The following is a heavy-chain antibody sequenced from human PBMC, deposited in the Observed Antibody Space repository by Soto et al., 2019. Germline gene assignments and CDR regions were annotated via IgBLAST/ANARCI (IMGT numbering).Heavy chain of an antibody. V-gene: IGHV4-31*03. D-gene: IGHD2-8*01. CDR3: ARDQLRDARYYYHYYGMDV. Sequence: NPXATLSLTSTVSSGSISSGGYYCSWIRQHPGKGLEWIGYIYYSGSTYYNPSLKSRVTISVDTSKNQFSLKLSSVTAADTAVYYCARDQLRDARYYYHYYGMDVWGQGTTVTVSS. CDR2: IYYSGST. CDR1: SGSISSGGYY. J-gene: IGHJ6*02.